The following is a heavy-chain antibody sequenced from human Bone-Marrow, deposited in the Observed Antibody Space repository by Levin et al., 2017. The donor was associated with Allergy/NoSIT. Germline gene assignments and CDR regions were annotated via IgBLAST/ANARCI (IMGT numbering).Heavy chain of an antibody. CDR3: ARALLRGDAFDI. Sequence: SCAASGFTFDDYAMHWVRQAPGKGLEWVSGISWNSGSIGYADSVKGRFTISRDNAKNSLYLQMNSLRAEDTALYYCARALLRGDAFDIWGQGTMVTVSS. J-gene: IGHJ3*02. CDR2: ISWNSGSI. V-gene: IGHV3-9*01. D-gene: IGHD2/OR15-2a*01. CDR1: GFTFDDYA.